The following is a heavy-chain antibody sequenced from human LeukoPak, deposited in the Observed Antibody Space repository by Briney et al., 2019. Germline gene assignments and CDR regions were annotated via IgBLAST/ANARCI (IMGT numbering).Heavy chain of an antibody. CDR3: AAWTDRGYNF. CDR2: INPDGSQK. J-gene: IGHJ4*02. Sequence: PGGSLRLSCAASGFTFSSYAMSWVRQAPGKGLEWVANINPDGSQKRFVDSVMGRFTMSRDNAKNSLYLQMDSLRSEDTAVFYCAAWTDRGYNFWGQGTLVTVSS. CDR1: GFTFSSYA. V-gene: IGHV3-7*01. D-gene: IGHD5-24*01.